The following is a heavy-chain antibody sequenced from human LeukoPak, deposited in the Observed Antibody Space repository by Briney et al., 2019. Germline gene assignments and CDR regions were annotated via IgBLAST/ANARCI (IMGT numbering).Heavy chain of an antibody. J-gene: IGHJ4*02. CDR2: ISGSGGST. CDR1: GFTFSSYV. CDR3: ARGKFYFDY. Sequence: GGSLRPSCAASGFTFSSYVMSWVRQAPGKGLEWVSAISGSGGSTYYADSVKGRFTISRDNAKNMLYLQMNSLRAEDTAVYYCARGKFYFDYWGQGTLVTVSS. D-gene: IGHD4-23*01. V-gene: IGHV3-23*01.